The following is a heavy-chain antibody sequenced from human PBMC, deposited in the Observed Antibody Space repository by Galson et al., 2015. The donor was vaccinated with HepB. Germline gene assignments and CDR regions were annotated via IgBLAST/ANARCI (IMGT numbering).Heavy chain of an antibody. V-gene: IGHV3-48*01. J-gene: IGHJ4*02. D-gene: IGHD1-26*01. CDR3: ARGSSWVDY. Sequence: SLRLSCAASGFTFYTYSMNWVRQAPGKGLEWVSFISSVIDTKYYADSVKGRFTISRDNAKNSLYLQMNNLRVEDTAVYYCARGSSWVDYWGQGTLVTVST. CDR1: GFTFYTYS. CDR2: ISSVIDTK.